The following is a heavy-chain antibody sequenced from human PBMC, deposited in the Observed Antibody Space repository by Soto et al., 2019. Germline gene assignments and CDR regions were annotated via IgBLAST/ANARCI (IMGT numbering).Heavy chain of an antibody. J-gene: IGHJ6*02. V-gene: IGHV5-51*01. CDR2: IYPGDSDT. CDR1: GYSFSTHW. D-gene: IGHD3-9*01. CDR3: ARQKNDFFTGYYGYYGMDV. Sequence: GESLKISCKGSGYSFSTHWVGWVRQTPGKGLEWMGIIYPGDSDTRYSPSFQGQVTISADESISTAYLQWSSLEASDTAVYYCARQKNDFFTGYYGYYGMDVWGQGTTVTVSS.